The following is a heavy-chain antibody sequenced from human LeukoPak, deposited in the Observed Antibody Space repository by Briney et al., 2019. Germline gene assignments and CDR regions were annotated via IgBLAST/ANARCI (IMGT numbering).Heavy chain of an antibody. V-gene: IGHV3-30*18. Sequence: GRSLRLSCAASGFTFSSNGMHWVRQVPGKGLEWVAVISYDGSDIHYADSVKGRFTISRDNSKNTLFLQMNSLRAEDTAVYYCAKDRSSSWCIDYWGQGTLVTVSS. J-gene: IGHJ4*02. CDR2: ISYDGSDI. D-gene: IGHD6-13*01. CDR3: AKDRSSSWCIDY. CDR1: GFTFSSNG.